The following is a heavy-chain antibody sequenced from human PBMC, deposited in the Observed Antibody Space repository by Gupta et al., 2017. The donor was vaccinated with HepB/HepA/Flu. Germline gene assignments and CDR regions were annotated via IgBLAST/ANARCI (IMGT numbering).Heavy chain of an antibody. CDR2: ISYDGSNK. Sequence: QVQLVESGGGVVQHGRSLRLSCAASGFTFSTSASPWVRQAPGKGLEWVAVISYDGSNKYYADSVKGRFTISRDNSKNTLYLQMNSLRAEDTAVYYCARAFTVTTHGFDYWGQGTLVTVSS. V-gene: IGHV3-30-3*01. D-gene: IGHD4-11*01. J-gene: IGHJ4*02. CDR3: ARAFTVTTHGFDY. CDR1: GFTFSTSA.